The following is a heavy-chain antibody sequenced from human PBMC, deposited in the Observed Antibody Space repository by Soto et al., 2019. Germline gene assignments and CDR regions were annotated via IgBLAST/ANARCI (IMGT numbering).Heavy chain of an antibody. V-gene: IGHV1-46*01. CDR1: GYTFTSYY. J-gene: IGHJ6*02. D-gene: IGHD2-2*01. CDR3: ARDSGYPFIVLVPAAYGMDV. Sequence: ASVKVSCKXSGYTFTSYYMHWVRQAPGQGLEWMGIINPSGGSTSYAQKFQGRVTMTRDTSTSTVYMELSSLRSEDTAVYYCARDSGYPFIVLVPAAYGMDVWGQGTTVTVSS. CDR2: INPSGGST.